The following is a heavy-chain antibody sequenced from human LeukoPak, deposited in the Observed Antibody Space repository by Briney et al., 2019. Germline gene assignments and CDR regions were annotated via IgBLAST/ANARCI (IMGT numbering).Heavy chain of an antibody. CDR1: GYTFSSYG. D-gene: IGHD4-11*01. Sequence: GGSLRLSCAASGYTFSSYGMHWVRQRPGKGLEWLTVIWSDESKKYYEDSVKGRFIVSRDNSKNTLHLDIHSLRVDDTAVYYCAREGLTTSRDNAFDVWGQGTKVAVSS. CDR3: AREGLTTSRDNAFDV. J-gene: IGHJ3*01. V-gene: IGHV3-33*01. CDR2: IWSDESKK.